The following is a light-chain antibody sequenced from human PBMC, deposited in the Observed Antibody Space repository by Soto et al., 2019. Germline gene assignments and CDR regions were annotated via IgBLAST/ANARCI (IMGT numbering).Light chain of an antibody. J-gene: IGLJ1*01. V-gene: IGLV1-44*01. CDR2: NND. CDR3: AAWDDSFSGLYV. Sequence: QSVLTQPPSASGTPGQRVTISCSGSSSNIGTYTVNWYQQLPGTAPKLLIFNNDQRPSGVPDRFSGFKYGTAASLAISGLQSADAADYYCAAWDDSFSGLYVFGTGTKVTVL. CDR1: SSNIGTYT.